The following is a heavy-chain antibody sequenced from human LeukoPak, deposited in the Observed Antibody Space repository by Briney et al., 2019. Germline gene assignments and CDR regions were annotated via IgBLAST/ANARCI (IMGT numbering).Heavy chain of an antibody. CDR3: ARIYPKVSYYDTSGYYLPDN. J-gene: IGHJ4*02. V-gene: IGHV4-61*01. CDR1: AGSVSNGSYY. CDR2: IYYTGTT. Sequence: PSETLSLTCTVSAGSVSNGSYYWSWLRQPPGKALEWIGYIYYTGTTYYIPSLEGRVTISVDTSKNQFSVKLNSVTAADTAVYYCARIYPKVSYYDTSGYYLPDNWGQGTLVTVSS. D-gene: IGHD3-22*01.